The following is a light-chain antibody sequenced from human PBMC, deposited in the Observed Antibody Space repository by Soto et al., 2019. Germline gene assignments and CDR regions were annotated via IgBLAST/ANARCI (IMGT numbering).Light chain of an antibody. V-gene: IGKV3D-15*01. Sequence: EMIMTQSPATLSLSPGERATLSCRASQSVSNHVAWYQQKNGQAPRLLIYHTSIRATGIPAKFSGSGAGTDFIRSISSLQSEYFAVYYWQQYNTWPSTTTSGQGTRLESK. CDR2: HTS. CDR1: QSVSNH. CDR3: QQYNTWPSTTT. J-gene: IGKJ5*01.